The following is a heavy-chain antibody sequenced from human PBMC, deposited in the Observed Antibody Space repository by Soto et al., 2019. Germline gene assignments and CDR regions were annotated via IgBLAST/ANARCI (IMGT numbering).Heavy chain of an antibody. V-gene: IGHV1-69*13. CDR3: ARDVGYYYDSSGYYSGYFDY. D-gene: IGHD3-22*01. CDR1: GCTFSSYA. J-gene: IGHJ4*02. Sequence: PSVKVSCKASGCTFSSYAISWVRQAPGQGLEWMGGIIPIFGTANYAQKFQGRVTITADESTSTAYMELSSLRSEDTAVYYCARDVGYYYDSSGYYSGYFDYWGQGTLVTVS. CDR2: IIPIFGTA.